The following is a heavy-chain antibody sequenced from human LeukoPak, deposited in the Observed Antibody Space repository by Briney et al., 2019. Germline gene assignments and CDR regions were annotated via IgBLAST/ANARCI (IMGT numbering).Heavy chain of an antibody. CDR2: INGSGAST. J-gene: IGHJ5*02. D-gene: IGHD1-14*01. CDR3: AKKYNTGLDP. CDR1: GFTFDDYA. V-gene: IGHV3-23*01. Sequence: GGSLRLSCAASGFTFDDYAMHWVRQAPGKGLEWVSDINGSGASTYYADSVKGRFTISRDNSKNTLYLQMNSLRAEDTAVYYCAKKYNTGLDPWGQGTLVTVSS.